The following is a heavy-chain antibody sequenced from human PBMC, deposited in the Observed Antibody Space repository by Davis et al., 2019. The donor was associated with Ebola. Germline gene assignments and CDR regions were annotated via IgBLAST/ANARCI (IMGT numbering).Heavy chain of an antibody. D-gene: IGHD2-15*01. CDR1: GGSISSYY. CDR2: IYYSGST. J-gene: IGHJ4*02. Sequence: SETLSLTCTVSGGSISSYYWSWIRQPPGKGLEWIGYIYYSGSTNYNPSLKSRVTISVDTSKNQFSLKLSSVTAADTAVYYCARDRGQLGWWFDYWGQGTLVTVSS. V-gene: IGHV4-59*01. CDR3: ARDRGQLGWWFDY.